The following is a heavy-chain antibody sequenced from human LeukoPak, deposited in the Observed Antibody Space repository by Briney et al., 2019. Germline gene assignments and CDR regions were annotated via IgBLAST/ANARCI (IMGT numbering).Heavy chain of an antibody. CDR3: AKGAIAAAGTYYFDY. V-gene: IGHV3-9*01. J-gene: IGHJ4*02. CDR2: ISWNSGSI. CDR1: GFTFDDYA. D-gene: IGHD6-13*01. Sequence: GGSLRLSCAASGFTFDDYAMHWVRQAPGKGLEWVSGISWNSGSIGYADSVKGRFTISRDNAKNSLYLQTNSLRAEDTALYYCAKGAIAAAGTYYFDYWGQGTLVTVSS.